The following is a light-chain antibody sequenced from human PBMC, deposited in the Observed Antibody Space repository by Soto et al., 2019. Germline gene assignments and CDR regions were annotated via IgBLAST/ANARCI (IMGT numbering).Light chain of an antibody. J-gene: IGKJ1*01. CDR3: QQSYSTPHT. Sequence: DIQMTQSPSSLSASVGDRVTITGRASQSISNYLYWYQQKPGKAPKLLIYAASSLQSGVPSRFSGSGSGTDFTLTISSVQPEDFATYYCQQSYSTPHTFGQGTKVDIK. V-gene: IGKV1-39*01. CDR2: AAS. CDR1: QSISNY.